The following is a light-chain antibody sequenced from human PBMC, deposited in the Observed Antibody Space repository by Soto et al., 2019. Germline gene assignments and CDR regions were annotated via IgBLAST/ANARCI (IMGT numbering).Light chain of an antibody. CDR3: QQYNNWPIT. CDR1: QSVSSN. Sequence: EIVMTQSPGPLSVSLGARATLSCRASQSVSSNLAWYQQKPGQAPRLLIYGASTRATGIPARFSGSGSGTEFTLTISSLQSEDFAVYYCQQYNNWPITFGQGTRLEIK. CDR2: GAS. V-gene: IGKV3-15*01. J-gene: IGKJ5*01.